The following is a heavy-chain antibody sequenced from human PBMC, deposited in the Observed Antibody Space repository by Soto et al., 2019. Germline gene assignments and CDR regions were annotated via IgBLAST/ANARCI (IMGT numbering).Heavy chain of an antibody. CDR3: ARLTLVRGMIITRPIDY. Sequence: GASVKVSCKSSGYTFINYGISWVRQAPGQGLEWMGWISPYNDNTNYPQKFQGRVTLTTDTFTNTAYMELRNLRSDDAAVYYCARLTLVRGMIITRPIDYWGQGTLVTVSS. CDR2: ISPYNDNT. J-gene: IGHJ4*02. CDR1: GYTFINYG. D-gene: IGHD3-10*01. V-gene: IGHV1-18*01.